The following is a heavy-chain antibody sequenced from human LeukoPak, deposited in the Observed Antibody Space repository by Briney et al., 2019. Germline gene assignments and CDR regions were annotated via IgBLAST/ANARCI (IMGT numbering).Heavy chain of an antibody. CDR1: GGSISSYY. V-gene: IGHV4-59*12. CDR3: ARRGPIVVVPAANRRWFDP. D-gene: IGHD2-2*01. J-gene: IGHJ5*02. Sequence: SETLSLTCTVSGGSISSYYWSWIRQPPGKGLEWIGYIYYSGSTNYNPSLKSRVTISVDTSKNQFSLKLSSVTAADTAVYYCARRGPIVVVPAANRRWFDPWGQGTLVTVSS. CDR2: IYYSGST.